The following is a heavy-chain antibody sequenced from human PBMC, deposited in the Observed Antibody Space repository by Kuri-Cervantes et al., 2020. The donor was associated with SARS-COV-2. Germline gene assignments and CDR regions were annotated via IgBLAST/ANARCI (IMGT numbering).Heavy chain of an antibody. D-gene: IGHD5-24*01. CDR1: GFTFSSYA. CDR3: ARGDGYNPLRYFDL. Sequence: GESLKISCAASGFTFSSYAMSWIRQAPGKGLEWDSYISSSGSTTYYADSVKGRFTISRDNAKNSLYLQMNSLRAEDTAVYYCARGDGYNPLRYFDLWGRGTLVTFSS. V-gene: IGHV3-11*01. J-gene: IGHJ2*01. CDR2: ISSSGSTT.